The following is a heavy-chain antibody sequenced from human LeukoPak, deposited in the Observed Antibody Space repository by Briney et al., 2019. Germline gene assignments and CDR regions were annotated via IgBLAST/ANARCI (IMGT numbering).Heavy chain of an antibody. CDR2: IYYSGST. V-gene: IGHV4-30-4*01. J-gene: IGHJ6*03. CDR3: ARHGHYDFWRELYYYYYYMDV. D-gene: IGHD3-3*01. Sequence: SETLSLTCTVSGDSISSGGYYWSWIRQPPGKDLEWIGYIYYSGSTNYNPSLKSRVTISVDTSKNQFSLKLSSVTAADTAVYYCARHGHYDFWRELYYYYYYMDVWGKGTTVTVSS. CDR1: GDSISSGGYY.